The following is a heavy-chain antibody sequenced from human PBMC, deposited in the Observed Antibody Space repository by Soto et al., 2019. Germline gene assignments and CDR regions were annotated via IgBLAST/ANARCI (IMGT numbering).Heavy chain of an antibody. D-gene: IGHD2-15*01. J-gene: IGHJ6*02. CDR3: ARRYCSGGSCHTDYYGMDV. Sequence: GGSLRLSCAASGFTFSSYGMHWVRQAPGKGLEWVAVIWYDGSNKYYADSVKGRFTIPRDNSKNTLYLKMNSLRAEDTAVYYCARRYCSGGSCHTDYYGMDVWGQGTTVTVSS. CDR2: IWYDGSNK. CDR1: GFTFSSYG. V-gene: IGHV3-33*08.